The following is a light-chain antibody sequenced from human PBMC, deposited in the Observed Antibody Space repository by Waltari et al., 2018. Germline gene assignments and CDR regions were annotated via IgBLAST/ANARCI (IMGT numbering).Light chain of an antibody. CDR1: TVGTQS. V-gene: IGLV3-21*04. CDR2: DDS. Sequence: SYVLTQSASVSVAPGTSAKIPCGGNTVGTQSVHWYQQKPGRAPVVVINDDSDRPSRILERYSCSKSGNTATLTITRVEVGDEADYCCQVWRRSGGQSQWVFGGGTKVTV. CDR3: QVWRRSGGQSQWV. J-gene: IGLJ3*02.